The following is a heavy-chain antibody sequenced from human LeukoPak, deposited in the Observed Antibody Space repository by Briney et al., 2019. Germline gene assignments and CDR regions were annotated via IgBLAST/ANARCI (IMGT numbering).Heavy chain of an antibody. CDR2: ISSSSSYI. V-gene: IGHV3-21*01. D-gene: IGHD2-15*01. Sequence: TGGSLRPSCAASGFTFSSYSMNWVRPAPGKGLEWVSSISSSSSYIYYADSVKGRFTISRDNAKNSLYLQMNSLRAEDTAVYYCARGRGRTDYFDYWGQGTLVTVSS. CDR1: GFTFSSYS. CDR3: ARGRGRTDYFDY. J-gene: IGHJ4*02.